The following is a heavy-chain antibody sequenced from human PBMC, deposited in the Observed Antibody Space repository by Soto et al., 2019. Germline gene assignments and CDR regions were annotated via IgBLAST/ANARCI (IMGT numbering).Heavy chain of an antibody. CDR1: GFTFSSYS. J-gene: IGHJ4*02. CDR2: ISSSSSTI. V-gene: IGHV3-48*02. Sequence: GGSLRLSCAASGFTFSSYSMNWVRQAPGKGLEWVSYISSSSSTIYYADSVKGRFTISRDNAKNSLYLQMNSLRDEDTAVYYCARDLSRDGYKYFDYWGQGTLVTVSS. CDR3: ARDLSRDGYKYFDY. D-gene: IGHD5-12*01.